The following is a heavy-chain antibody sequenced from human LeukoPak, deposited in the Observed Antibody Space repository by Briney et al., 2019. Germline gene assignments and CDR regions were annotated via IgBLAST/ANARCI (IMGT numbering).Heavy chain of an antibody. J-gene: IGHJ4*02. V-gene: IGHV4-39*01. D-gene: IGHD6-13*01. Sequence: PSETLSLTCTVSGGSISSSSYYWGWIRQPPGKGLEWIGSIYYSGSTYYNPSLKSRVTISVDTSKNQFSLKLSSVTAADTAVYYCARRQYSSSWYVDYWGQGTLVTVSS. CDR1: GGSISSSSYY. CDR2: IYYSGST. CDR3: ARRQYSSSWYVDY.